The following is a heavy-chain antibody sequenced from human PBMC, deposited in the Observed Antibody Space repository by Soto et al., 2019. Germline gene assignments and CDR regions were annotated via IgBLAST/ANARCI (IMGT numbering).Heavy chain of an antibody. Sequence: ASVKVSCKASGYTFTSYAMHWVRQAPGQRLEWMGWINAGNGNTKYSQKFQGRVTITRDTSASTAYMELSSLRSEDTAVYYCAALWEPEPDDAFDIWGQGTMVPVSS. D-gene: IGHD1-26*01. J-gene: IGHJ3*02. CDR1: GYTFTSYA. CDR2: INAGNGNT. V-gene: IGHV1-3*01. CDR3: AALWEPEPDDAFDI.